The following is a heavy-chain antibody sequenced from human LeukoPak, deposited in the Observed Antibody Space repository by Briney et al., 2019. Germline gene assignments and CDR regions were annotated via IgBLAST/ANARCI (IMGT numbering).Heavy chain of an antibody. Sequence: GGSLRLSCAASGFTFSSYAMQWVRQAPGKGLEWVALIRYDGSNKDYADSVKGRFIVSRDNSKNTLYMQMNGLRVEDTAVYYCVGVVVITPYWGQGTLVTVSS. J-gene: IGHJ4*02. V-gene: IGHV3-30*02. CDR2: IRYDGSNK. CDR3: VGVVVITPY. CDR1: GFTFSSYA. D-gene: IGHD3-22*01.